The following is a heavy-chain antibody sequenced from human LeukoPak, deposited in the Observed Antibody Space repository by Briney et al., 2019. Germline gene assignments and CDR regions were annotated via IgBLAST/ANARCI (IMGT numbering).Heavy chain of an antibody. J-gene: IGHJ4*02. CDR3: ARGLGRDYSGPDY. Sequence: PGGSLRLSCAASGFIFGNYPMSWVRQAPGKGLEWVSVISGAGGSRYYADSFRGRYTISRDNSKNTLYLQMNSLRAEDTAVYYCARGLGRDYSGPDYWGQGTLVTVSS. CDR2: ISGAGGSR. V-gene: IGHV3-23*01. CDR1: GFIFGNYP. D-gene: IGHD3-16*01.